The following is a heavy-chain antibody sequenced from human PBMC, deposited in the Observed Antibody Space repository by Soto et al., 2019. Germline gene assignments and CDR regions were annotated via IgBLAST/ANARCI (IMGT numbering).Heavy chain of an antibody. CDR3: AKDSSSWSFWFDP. Sequence: GGSLRLSCAASGFTFSSYAMHWVRQAPGKGLEWVAVISYDGSNKYYADSVKGRFTISRDNSKNTLYLQMNSLRAEDTAVYYCAKDSSSWSFWFDPWGQGTLVTVSS. V-gene: IGHV3-30-3*01. CDR2: ISYDGSNK. CDR1: GFTFSSYA. J-gene: IGHJ5*02. D-gene: IGHD6-13*01.